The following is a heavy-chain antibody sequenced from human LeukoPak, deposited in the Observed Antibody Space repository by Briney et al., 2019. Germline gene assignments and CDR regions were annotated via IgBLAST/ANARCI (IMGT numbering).Heavy chain of an antibody. CDR1: GGSFSGYY. CDR3: ARVTAPPEVYYYYYMDV. J-gene: IGHJ6*03. Sequence: SETLSLTCAVYGGSFSGYYWSWIRQPPGKGLEWIGEINHSGSTNYNPSLKSRVTISVDKSKNQFSLKLSSVTAADTAVYYCARVTAPPEVYYYYYMDVWGKGTTVTVSS. V-gene: IGHV4-34*01. CDR2: INHSGST.